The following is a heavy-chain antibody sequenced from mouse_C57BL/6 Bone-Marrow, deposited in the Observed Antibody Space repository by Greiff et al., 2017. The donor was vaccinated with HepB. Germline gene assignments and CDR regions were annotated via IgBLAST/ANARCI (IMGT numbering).Heavy chain of an antibody. CDR3: ARGGYDYDRYWYFDV. D-gene: IGHD2-4*01. CDR2: FHPYNDDT. CDR1: GYTFTTYP. J-gene: IGHJ1*03. V-gene: IGHV1-47*01. Sequence: QVQLQQSGAELVKPGASVKMSCKASGYTFTTYPIEWMKQTHGKSLEWIGNFHPYNDDTKYNEKFKGKATLTVEKSSSTVYLELSRLTSDDSAVYYCARGGYDYDRYWYFDVWGTGTTVTVSS.